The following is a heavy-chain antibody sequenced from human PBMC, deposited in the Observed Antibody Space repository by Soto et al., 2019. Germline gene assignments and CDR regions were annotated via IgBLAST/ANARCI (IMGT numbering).Heavy chain of an antibody. CDR1: GGTFSSYA. J-gene: IGHJ4*02. CDR3: ARASYGGHTTPLYYFDY. D-gene: IGHD4-17*01. Sequence: QVQLVQSGAEVKKPGSSVKVSCKASGGTFSSYAISWVRQAPGQGLEWMGGIIPIFGTANYAQKFQGRVTITADESTSTAYMELSSLRSEATAVSYCARASYGGHTTPLYYFDYWGQGTLVTVSS. V-gene: IGHV1-69*01. CDR2: IIPIFGTA.